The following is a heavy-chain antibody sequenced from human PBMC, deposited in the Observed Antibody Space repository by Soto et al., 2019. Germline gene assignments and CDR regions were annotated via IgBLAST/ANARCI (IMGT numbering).Heavy chain of an antibody. CDR1: GYSFTSYW. V-gene: IGHV5-10-1*01. CDR3: ARHEIAARRSYYYGMDV. Sequence: GESLKISCKGPGYSFTSYWISWVRQMPGKGLEWMGRIDPSDSYTNYSPSFQGHVTISADKSISTAYLQWSSLKASDTAMYYCARHEIAARRSYYYGMDVWGQGTTVTVSS. CDR2: IDPSDSYT. D-gene: IGHD6-6*01. J-gene: IGHJ6*02.